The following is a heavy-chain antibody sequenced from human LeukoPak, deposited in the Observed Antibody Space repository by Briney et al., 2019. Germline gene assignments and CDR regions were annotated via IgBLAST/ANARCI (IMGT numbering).Heavy chain of an antibody. Sequence: ASVKVSCKASGGTFSSYAISWVRQAPGQGLEWMGRIMPIFGIANYAQKVQGRVTITADKSTSTAYMELSSLRSEDTDVYYCARDTGYSYGDSLGYGPGSEWLGFDPWGQGTLVTVSS. V-gene: IGHV1-69*04. CDR2: IMPIFGIA. CDR3: ARDTGYSYGDSLGYGPGSEWLGFDP. CDR1: GGTFSSYA. J-gene: IGHJ5*02. D-gene: IGHD5-18*01.